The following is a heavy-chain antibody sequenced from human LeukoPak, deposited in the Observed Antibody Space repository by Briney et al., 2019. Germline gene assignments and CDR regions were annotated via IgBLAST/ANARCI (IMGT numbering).Heavy chain of an antibody. CDR2: IYHSGST. Sequence: SETLSLTCAVSGGSISSSNWWSWVRQPPGQGLEWIGEIYHSGSTNYNPSLKSRVTISVDKSKNRFSLKLSPVTAADTAVYYCARGGPDSGYDYPWVVMDYYYYYGMDVWGQGTTVTVSS. V-gene: IGHV4-4*02. CDR3: ARGGPDSGYDYPWVVMDYYYYYGMDV. CDR1: GGSISSSNW. J-gene: IGHJ6*02. D-gene: IGHD5-12*01.